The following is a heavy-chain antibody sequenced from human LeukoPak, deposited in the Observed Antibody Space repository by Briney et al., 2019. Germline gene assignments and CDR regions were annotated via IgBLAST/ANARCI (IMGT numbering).Heavy chain of an antibody. CDR2: INHSGST. Sequence: PSETLSLTCAVYGGSFSGYYWSWIRQPPGKGLEWIGEINHSGSTNCNPSLKSRVTISVDTSKNQFSLKLSSVTAADTAVYYCARGRGELPRFYFDYWGQGTLVTVSS. CDR3: ARGRGELPRFYFDY. D-gene: IGHD1-26*01. CDR1: GGSFSGYY. J-gene: IGHJ4*02. V-gene: IGHV4-34*01.